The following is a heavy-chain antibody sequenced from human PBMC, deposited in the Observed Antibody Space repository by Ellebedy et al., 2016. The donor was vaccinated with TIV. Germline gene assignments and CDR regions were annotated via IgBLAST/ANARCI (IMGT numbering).Heavy chain of an antibody. CDR1: GFTFSSYA. CDR2: ISGSSGST. D-gene: IGHD3-3*01. CDR3: ATRDYDLWSGVSYYYYMDV. J-gene: IGHJ6*03. Sequence: GGSLRLSXAASGFTFSSYAMSWVRQAPGKGLEWVSSISGSSGSTFYADSVKGRFTISRDNSKNTLYLQMNSLRAEDTAVYYCATRDYDLWSGVSYYYYMDVWGKGTTVTVSS. V-gene: IGHV3-23*01.